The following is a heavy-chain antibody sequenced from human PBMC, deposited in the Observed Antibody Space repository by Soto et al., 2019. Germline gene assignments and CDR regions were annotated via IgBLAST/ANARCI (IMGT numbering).Heavy chain of an antibody. Sequence: ASVKVSCKASGYTFTSYGISWVRQAPVQGLEWMGWISAYNGNTNYAQKLQGRVTMTTDTSTSTAYMELRSLRSDDTAVYYCATPTPLRGAMITNINFDFWGQGTPVTVSS. V-gene: IGHV1-18*04. CDR3: ATPTPLRGAMITNINFDF. J-gene: IGHJ4*02. CDR2: ISAYNGNT. CDR1: GYTFTSYG. D-gene: IGHD3-10*01.